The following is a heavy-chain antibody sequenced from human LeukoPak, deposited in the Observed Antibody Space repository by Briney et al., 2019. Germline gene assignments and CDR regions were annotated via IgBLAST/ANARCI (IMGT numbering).Heavy chain of an antibody. J-gene: IGHJ4*02. Sequence: GASVKVSCKASGYTFTSYGISWVRQAPGQGLEWVGRIIPIFGTANYAQKFQGRVTITTDESTSTAYMELSSLRSEDTAVYYCARDLGAEEDDYWGQGTLVTVSS. D-gene: IGHD1-26*01. CDR1: GYTFTSYG. CDR3: ARDLGAEEDDY. V-gene: IGHV1-69*05. CDR2: IIPIFGTA.